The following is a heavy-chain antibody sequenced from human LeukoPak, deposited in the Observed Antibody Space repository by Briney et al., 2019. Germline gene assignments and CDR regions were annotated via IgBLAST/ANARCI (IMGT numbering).Heavy chain of an antibody. CDR1: GFTFSSYW. J-gene: IGHJ6*02. D-gene: IGHD3-10*01. Sequence: GGPLRLSCAASGFTFSSYWMSWVRQAPGKGLEWVANIKQDGSEKYYVDSVKGRFTISRDNAKNSLYLQMNSLRAEDTAVYYCASYLWFGESNVRGQGTTVTVSS. CDR2: IKQDGSEK. CDR3: ASYLWFGESNV. V-gene: IGHV3-7*01.